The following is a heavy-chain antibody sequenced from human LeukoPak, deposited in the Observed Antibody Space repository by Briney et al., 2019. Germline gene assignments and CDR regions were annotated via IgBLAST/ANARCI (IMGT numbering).Heavy chain of an antibody. D-gene: IGHD3-10*01. CDR1: GFTFSKYG. CDR3: AKDSFGESYYTDV. J-gene: IGHJ6*03. CDR2: IRYDGSNK. V-gene: IGHV3-30*02. Sequence: GGSLRLSCAASGFTFSKYGMHWVRQAPGKGLEGVGFIRYDGSNKYYGDSVKGRFTISRDNSKNTLYLQMNSLRAEDTALYFCAKDSFGESYYTDVWGKGTTVTVSS.